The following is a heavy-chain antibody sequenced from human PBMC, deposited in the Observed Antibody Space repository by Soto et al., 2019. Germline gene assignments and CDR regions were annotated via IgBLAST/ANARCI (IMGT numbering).Heavy chain of an antibody. Sequence: QVQLQQWGAGLLKPSETLSLTCAVYGGSVSGANYYWSWIRQPPGKGLEWIGEMSHSGGTHFNPSLKRRVTISVDTSTNQLSLKMSSVTAADTALYYCARVERGTATTGVDAFDIWGPGTMVTVSS. CDR3: ARVERGTATTGVDAFDI. J-gene: IGHJ3*02. V-gene: IGHV4-34*01. CDR1: GGSVSGANYY. CDR2: MSHSGGT. D-gene: IGHD1-1*01.